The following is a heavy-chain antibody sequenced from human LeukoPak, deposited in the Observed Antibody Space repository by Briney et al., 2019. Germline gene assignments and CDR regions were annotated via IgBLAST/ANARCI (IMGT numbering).Heavy chain of an antibody. Sequence: SETLSLTCTVSGGSISNYYWSWIRQPPGKGLEWIGYIYYSGSTNYNPSLKSRVTISVDTSKNQFSLKLSSVTAADTAMYYCARVYRYSSIWCSRGWFDPWGQGTLVTVSS. CDR2: IYYSGST. V-gene: IGHV4-59*01. CDR1: GGSISNYY. D-gene: IGHD6-13*01. CDR3: ARVYRYSSIWCSRGWFDP. J-gene: IGHJ5*02.